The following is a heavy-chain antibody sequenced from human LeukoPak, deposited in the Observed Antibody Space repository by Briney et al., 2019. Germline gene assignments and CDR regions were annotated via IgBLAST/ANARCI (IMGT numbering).Heavy chain of an antibody. CDR2: ITPNSGGT. J-gene: IGHJ4*02. Sequence: ASVKVSCKASGYTFTGYYMHWVRQAPGQGLEWMGWITPNSGGTNYAQKFQGRVTMTRDTSISTAYMELSRLRSDDTAVYYCARTLWFGELPYFDYWGQGTLVTVSS. CDR1: GYTFTGYY. CDR3: ARTLWFGELPYFDY. D-gene: IGHD3-10*01. V-gene: IGHV1-2*02.